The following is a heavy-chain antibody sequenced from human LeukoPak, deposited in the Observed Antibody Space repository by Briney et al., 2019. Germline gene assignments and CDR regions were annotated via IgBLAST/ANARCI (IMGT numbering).Heavy chain of an antibody. V-gene: IGHV7-4-1*02. D-gene: IGHD1-7*01. CDR3: ARDREVFPELELRI. CDR1: GGTFSSYA. J-gene: IGHJ4*02. CDR2: INTNTGNP. Sequence: ASVKVSCKASGGTFSSYAISWVRQAPGQGLEWMGWINTNTGNPTYAQGFTGRFVFSLDTSVSTAYLQISSLKAEDAAVYYCARDREVFPELELRIWGQGTLVTVSS.